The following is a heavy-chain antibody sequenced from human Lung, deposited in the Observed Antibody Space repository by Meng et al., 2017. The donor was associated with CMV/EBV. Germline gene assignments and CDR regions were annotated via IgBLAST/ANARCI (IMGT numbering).Heavy chain of an antibody. V-gene: IGHV3-30-3*01. Sequence: GGSLRLXXAASGFTFSSYAMHWVRQAPGKGLEWVAVISYDGSNKYYADSVKGRFTISRDNSKNTLYLQMNSLRAEDTAVYYCARDSGSSSFYYYYGMDVWGQGTXVTVSS. CDR3: ARDSGSSSFYYYYGMDV. CDR2: ISYDGSNK. D-gene: IGHD6-6*01. CDR1: GFTFSSYA. J-gene: IGHJ6*02.